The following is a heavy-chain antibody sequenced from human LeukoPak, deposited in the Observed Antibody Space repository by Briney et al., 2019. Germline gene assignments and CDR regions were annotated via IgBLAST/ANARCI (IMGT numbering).Heavy chain of an antibody. J-gene: IGHJ4*02. CDR2: IIPILGIA. CDR1: GGTFSSYA. V-gene: IGHV1-69*04. Sequence: GASVKVSCKASGGTFSSYAISWVRQAPGQGLEWMGRIIPILGIANYAQKFQGRVTITADKSTSTAYMELSSLRPEDTAVYYCARGPWPLVNWGQGTLVTVSS. CDR3: ARGPWPLVN. D-gene: IGHD2-8*02.